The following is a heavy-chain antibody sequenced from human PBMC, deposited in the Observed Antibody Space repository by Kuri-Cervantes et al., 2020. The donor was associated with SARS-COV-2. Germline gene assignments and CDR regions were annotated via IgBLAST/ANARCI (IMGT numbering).Heavy chain of an antibody. CDR2: INHSGST. CDR1: GWSFSGYY. V-gene: IGHV4-34*01. CDR3: ARRDYDFWSGYAWFDP. Sequence: SETLSLTCAAYGWSFSGYYWNWIRQPPGKGLEWIGEINHSGSTNYNPSLKSRVTISVDTSKNQSSLKLSSVTAADTAVYYCARRDYDFWSGYAWFDPWGQGTLVTVSS. J-gene: IGHJ5*02. D-gene: IGHD3-3*01.